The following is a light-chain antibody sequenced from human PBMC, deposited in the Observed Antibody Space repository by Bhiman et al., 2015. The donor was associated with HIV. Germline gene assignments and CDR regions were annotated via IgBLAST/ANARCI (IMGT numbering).Light chain of an antibody. Sequence: SYELTQPPSVSVSPGQTASITCSGDKLGDEYACWYQQKPGQSPVLVIYQDSERPSGIPERFFGSNSGNTATLTIIETQAVDEADYYCQAWDDRPVFGGGTKLTVL. J-gene: IGLJ2*01. CDR3: QAWDDRPV. V-gene: IGLV3-1*01. CDR1: KLGDEY. CDR2: QDS.